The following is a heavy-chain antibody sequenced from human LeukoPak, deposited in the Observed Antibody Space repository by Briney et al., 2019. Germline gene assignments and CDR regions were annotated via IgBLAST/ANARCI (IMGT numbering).Heavy chain of an antibody. D-gene: IGHD1/OR15-1a*01. J-gene: IGHJ4*02. CDR1: GCSVTGYY. Sequence: ASVKVSCKASGCSVTGYYMQWVRQAPRQGREWLRWINHNGGGTNYAQNFQGRLTMTRDPSISPAYMELTRLRSDDTAVYYCARQKGIEEQGDYWGQGTLVTISS. CDR3: ARQKGIEEQGDY. CDR2: INHNGGGT. V-gene: IGHV1-2*02.